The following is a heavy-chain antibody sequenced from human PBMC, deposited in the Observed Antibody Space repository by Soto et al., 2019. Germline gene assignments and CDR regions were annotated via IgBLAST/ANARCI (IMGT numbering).Heavy chain of an antibody. CDR2: MNSDGSST. CDR1: GFTFISYW. V-gene: IGHV3-74*01. J-gene: IGHJ3*02. D-gene: IGHD3-16*01. Sequence: GGVLRLSCAASGFTFISYWMHWVLQAPWEGLVWVSRMNSDGSSTTYADSVRGRFTISRDNAKNTLYLQMNSLRAEDTAVYYCAIFRFVVPGNDAFYICGKGTLV. CDR3: AIFRFVVPGNDAFYI.